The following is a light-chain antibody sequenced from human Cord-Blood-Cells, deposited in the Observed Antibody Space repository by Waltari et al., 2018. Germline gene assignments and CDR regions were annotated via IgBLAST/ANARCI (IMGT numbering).Light chain of an antibody. CDR3: SSYAGSNNLV. Sequence: QSALTQPPSASGSPGQSVTISCTGPSSDVGGYNYVSWYHQHPGKAPKPLIYEVSKRPSGVPDRCSGSKSGNTASLTVSGLQAEDEADYYCSSYAGSNNLVFGGGTKLTVL. CDR1: SSDVGGYNY. V-gene: IGLV2-8*01. CDR2: EVS. J-gene: IGLJ3*02.